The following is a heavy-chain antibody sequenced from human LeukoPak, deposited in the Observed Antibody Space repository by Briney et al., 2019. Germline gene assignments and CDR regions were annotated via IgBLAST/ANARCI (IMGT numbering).Heavy chain of an antibody. J-gene: IGHJ4*02. CDR3: TKDPGIAAAGTGFDY. CDR2: IRYDGSNN. V-gene: IGHV3-30*02. Sequence: GGSLRLSCAASGFTFSSFGMHWVRQAPRKGLEWVALIRYDGSNNYYADSVKGRFTISRDNSKNTLYLQMNSLRAEDTAVYYCTKDPGIAAAGTGFDYWGQGTLVTVSS. D-gene: IGHD6-13*01. CDR1: GFTFSSFG.